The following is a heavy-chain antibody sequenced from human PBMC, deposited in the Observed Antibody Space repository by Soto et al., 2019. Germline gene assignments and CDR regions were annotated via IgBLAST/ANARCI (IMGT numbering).Heavy chain of an antibody. Sequence: PGGSLRLSCAASGLTLSSYWMHWVRQAPGKGLVWVSRINSDGSSTSYADSVKGRFTISRDNAKNTLYLQMNSLRAEDTAVYYCARGGGSYYHYNWFDPWGQGTLVTVSS. J-gene: IGHJ5*02. CDR2: INSDGSST. V-gene: IGHV3-74*01. CDR3: ARGGGSYYHYNWFDP. D-gene: IGHD1-26*01. CDR1: GLTLSSYW.